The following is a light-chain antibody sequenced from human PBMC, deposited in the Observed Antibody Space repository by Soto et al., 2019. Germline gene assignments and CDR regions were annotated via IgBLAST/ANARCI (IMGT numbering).Light chain of an antibody. CDR3: CSYAGGRSPYV. CDR2: EVS. CDR1: TSDVGSYDL. Sequence: QSVLTQPASVSGSPGQSITISCTGTTSDVGSYDLVSWYQQHPGKAPKTMIYEVSKRPSGDSNRFSGSKSGNTASLTISGLQAEDEADYYCCSYAGGRSPYVFVTGTKLTVL. V-gene: IGLV2-23*02. J-gene: IGLJ1*01.